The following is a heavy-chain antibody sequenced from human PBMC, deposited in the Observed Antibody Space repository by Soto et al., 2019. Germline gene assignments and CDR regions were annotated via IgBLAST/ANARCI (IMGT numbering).Heavy chain of an antibody. CDR3: ARGKSPGFN. V-gene: IGHV4-59*01. CDR2: IFDNGNT. CDR1: GGSLTTYY. D-gene: IGHD3-3*01. J-gene: IGHJ4*02. Sequence: SETLSLTCTVSGGSLTTYYWGWIRQPPGKGLEWIGNIFDNGNTNYNPSLKSRVTISIDTSKNQFSLKLSSLTAADTAMYYCARGKSPGFNWGRGTLVTVS.